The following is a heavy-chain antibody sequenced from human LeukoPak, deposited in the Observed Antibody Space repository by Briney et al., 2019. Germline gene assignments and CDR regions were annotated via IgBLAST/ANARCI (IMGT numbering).Heavy chain of an antibody. Sequence: ASVKVSCKASGYTFTSYGISWVRQAPGQGLEWMGWISAYNGNTNYAQKLQGRVTMTTDTSTSTAYMELRSLRSDDTAVYYCARVVYGSSWFGSWFDPWGQGTLVTVSS. CDR1: GYTFTSYG. CDR2: ISAYNGNT. V-gene: IGHV1-18*01. CDR3: ARVVYGSSWFGSWFDP. D-gene: IGHD6-13*01. J-gene: IGHJ5*02.